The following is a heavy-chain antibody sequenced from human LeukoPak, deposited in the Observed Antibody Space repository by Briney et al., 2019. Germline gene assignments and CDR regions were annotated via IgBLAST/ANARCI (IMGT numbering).Heavy chain of an antibody. CDR2: ISAYNGNT. Sequence: VASVKVSCKASGYTFTSYGISWVRQAPGQGLEWMGWISAYNGNTNYAQKLQGRVTMTTDTSTSTAYMELRSLRSDDTAVYYCARDNLWGLRLGELSTRLDYWGQGTLVTVSS. J-gene: IGHJ4*02. D-gene: IGHD3-16*02. CDR3: ARDNLWGLRLGELSTRLDY. V-gene: IGHV1-18*01. CDR1: GYTFTSYG.